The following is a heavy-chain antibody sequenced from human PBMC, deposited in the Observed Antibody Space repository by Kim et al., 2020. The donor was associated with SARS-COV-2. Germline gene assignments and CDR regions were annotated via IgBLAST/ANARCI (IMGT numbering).Heavy chain of an antibody. CDR1: GGSFSGSY. D-gene: IGHD3-22*01. CDR2: IYNSGYT. CDR3: ARSPSDYYDSNGYSADAFDI. V-gene: IGHV4-59*13. Sequence: SETLSLTCSVSGGSFSGSYWSWIRQPPGKGLEWIGYIYNSGYTNSNPSLKSRVTISVDASKNLFSLKLTSVTAADTAVYFCARSPSDYYDSNGYSADAFDIWGQGTMVTVSS. J-gene: IGHJ3*02.